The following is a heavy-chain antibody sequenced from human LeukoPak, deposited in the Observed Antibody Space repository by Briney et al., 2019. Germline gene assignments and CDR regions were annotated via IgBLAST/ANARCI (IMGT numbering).Heavy chain of an antibody. CDR3: ARGGGLDV. J-gene: IGHJ6*02. V-gene: IGHV3-7*03. CDR2: INHNGNVN. D-gene: IGHD3-16*01. CDR1: GFTFSSYW. Sequence: WGSLRLSCAASGFTFSSYWMNWARQAPEKGLEWVASINHNGNVNYYVDSVKGRFTISRDNAKNSLYLQMSNLRAEDTAVYFCARGGGLDVWGQGATVTVSS.